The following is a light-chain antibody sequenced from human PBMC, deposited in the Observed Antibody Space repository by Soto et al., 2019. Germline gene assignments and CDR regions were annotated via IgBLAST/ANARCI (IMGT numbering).Light chain of an antibody. V-gene: IGLV1-44*01. Sequence: QSVLTQPPSASGTPGQRVTISCSGSSSNIGSNTVNWYQQLPGTAPKLLIYSNNQRPSGVPDRFSGSKSGTSASLAITGLQAEDEADYYCQSYDSSLSDYVFGTGTKGTVL. CDR2: SNN. CDR1: SSNIGSNT. J-gene: IGLJ1*01. CDR3: QSYDSSLSDYV.